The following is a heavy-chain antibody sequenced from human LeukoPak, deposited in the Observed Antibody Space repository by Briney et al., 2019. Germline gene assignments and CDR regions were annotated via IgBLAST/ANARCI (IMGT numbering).Heavy chain of an antibody. V-gene: IGHV3-23*01. Sequence: PGGSLRLSCAASGFTFSSYAMSWVRQAPGKGLEWVSAISGSGGSTYYADSVKGRFTISRDNSKNTLYLQMNSLRAEDTAVYYCAKDSPLYSGSYGDHDYWGQGTLVTVSS. D-gene: IGHD1-26*01. CDR1: GFTFSSYA. J-gene: IGHJ4*02. CDR3: AKDSPLYSGSYGDHDY. CDR2: ISGSGGST.